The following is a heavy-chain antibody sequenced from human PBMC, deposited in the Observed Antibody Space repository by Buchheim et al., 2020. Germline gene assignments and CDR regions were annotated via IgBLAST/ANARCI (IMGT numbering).Heavy chain of an antibody. V-gene: IGHV3-30-3*01. D-gene: IGHD3-3*01. CDR1: GFTFSSYA. J-gene: IGHJ4*02. CDR2: ISYDGSNK. Sequence: QVQLVESGGGVVQPGRSLRLSCAASGFTFSSYAMHWVRQAPGKGLEWVAVISYDGSNKYYADSVKGRFTISRDNSKNTLYLQMNSLRAEDTAVYYCARDPSYYDFWSGSFDYWGQGTL. CDR3: ARDPSYYDFWSGSFDY.